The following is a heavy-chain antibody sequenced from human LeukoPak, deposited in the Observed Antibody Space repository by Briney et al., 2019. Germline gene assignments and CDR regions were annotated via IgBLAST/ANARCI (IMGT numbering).Heavy chain of an antibody. CDR3: ARGGSYYANDFDY. Sequence: AETVSPMYALYGGSFSGYYWRWIRLPPGKGLEWIGEINHSGSTNYNPSLKSRVTISVDTSKNQFSLKLSSVTAADTAVYFCARGGSYYANDFDYWGQGTLVTVSS. CDR1: GGSFSGYY. J-gene: IGHJ4*02. V-gene: IGHV4-34*01. D-gene: IGHD1-26*01. CDR2: INHSGST.